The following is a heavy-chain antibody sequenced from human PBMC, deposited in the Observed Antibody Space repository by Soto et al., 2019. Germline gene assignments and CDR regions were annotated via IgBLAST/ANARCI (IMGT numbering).Heavy chain of an antibody. CDR1: GFTFDDYA. D-gene: IGHD6-13*01. V-gene: IGHV3-9*01. J-gene: IGHJ5*02. CDR3: AKDMAAAGNNWFDP. CDR2: ISWNSGSI. Sequence: GGSLRLSCAASGFTFDDYAMHWVRQAPGKGLEWVSGISWNSGSIGYADSVKGRFTISRDNSKNTLYLQMNSLRAEDTAVYYCAKDMAAAGNNWFDPWGQGTLVTVSS.